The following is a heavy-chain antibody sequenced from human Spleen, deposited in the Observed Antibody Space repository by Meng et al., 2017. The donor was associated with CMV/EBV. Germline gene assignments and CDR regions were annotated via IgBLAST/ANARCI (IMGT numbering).Heavy chain of an antibody. CDR2: INHSGST. D-gene: IGHD6-13*01. CDR1: GGSVSSGSYY. Sequence: LSCTVSGGSVSSGSYYWSWIRQPPGKGLEWIGEINHSGSTNYNPSLKSRVTISVDTSKNQFSLKLSSVTAADTAVYYCARGGRRQQLVVSRYYGMDVWGQGTTVTVSS. V-gene: IGHV4-61*01. CDR3: ARGGRRQQLVVSRYYGMDV. J-gene: IGHJ6*02.